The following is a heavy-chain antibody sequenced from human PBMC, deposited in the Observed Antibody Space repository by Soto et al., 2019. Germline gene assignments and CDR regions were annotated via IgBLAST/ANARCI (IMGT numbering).Heavy chain of an antibody. J-gene: IGHJ6*02. CDR3: ARVVMTTVPASYYYGMDV. Sequence: QVQLVQSGAEVKKPGSSVTVSCKASGGTFSSYAISWVRQAPGQRLEWMGRIIPFIGTATYAQKFQGRVTFTADESTSTAYMGLTGLRSEDTAVYYCARVVMTTVPASYYYGMDVWGQGTTVTVSS. V-gene: IGHV1-69*18. D-gene: IGHD4-17*01. CDR1: GGTFSSYA. CDR2: IIPFIGTA.